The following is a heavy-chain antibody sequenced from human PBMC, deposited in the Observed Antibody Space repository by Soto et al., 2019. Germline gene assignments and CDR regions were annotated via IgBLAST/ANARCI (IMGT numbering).Heavy chain of an antibody. V-gene: IGHV2-5*02. J-gene: IGHJ4*02. CDR2: IYWDDDK. Sequence: QITLKESGPTLVKPTQTLTLTCTFSGFSLTTSAVGVGWIRQPPGKALEWLALIYWDDDKRYSPSLKSRLTIAKDTSKSQVVLTMTNMDPVDTATYYCAHVLYAIFTGYYHHFDYWGQGTLVTVSS. CDR3: AHVLYAIFTGYYHHFDY. D-gene: IGHD3-9*01. CDR1: GFSLTTSAVG.